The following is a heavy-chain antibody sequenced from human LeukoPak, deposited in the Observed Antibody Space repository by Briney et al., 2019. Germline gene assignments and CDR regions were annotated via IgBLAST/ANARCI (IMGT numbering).Heavy chain of an antibody. CDR2: INPSGGST. CDR3: LVPAAHYGMDV. Sequence: GASVEVSCKASGYTFTSYYMHWVRQAPGQGLEWMGIINPSGGSTSYAQKFQGRVTMTRDTSTSTVYMELSSLRSEDTAVYYCLVPAAHYGMDVWGQGTTVTVSS. V-gene: IGHV1-46*01. J-gene: IGHJ6*02. D-gene: IGHD2-2*01. CDR1: GYTFTSYY.